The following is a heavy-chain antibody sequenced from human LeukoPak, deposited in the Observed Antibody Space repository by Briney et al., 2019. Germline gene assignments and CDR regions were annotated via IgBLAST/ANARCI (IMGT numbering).Heavy chain of an antibody. CDR1: GFTFDDYA. J-gene: IGHJ6*03. CDR2: ISGSGTST. Sequence: GRSLRLSCAASGFTFDDYAMHWVRQAPGKGLEWVLAISGSGTSTYHADSVKGRFTISRDNSKNTLYLQMNSLRAEDTAVYYCAKGGRTTPYYYYMDVWGKGTTVTVSS. CDR3: AKGGRTTPYYYYMDV. D-gene: IGHD1-1*01. V-gene: IGHV3-23*01.